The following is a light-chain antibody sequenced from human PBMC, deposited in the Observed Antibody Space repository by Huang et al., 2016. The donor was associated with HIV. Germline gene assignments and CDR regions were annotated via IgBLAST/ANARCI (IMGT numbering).Light chain of an antibody. V-gene: IGKV3-11*01. Sequence: EIVLTQSPATLSLSPVERATLSCRASPHISGYLAWYQQKPGQAPRLLIYDASIRATGIPVRFSGSGSGTDFTFSISSLEPEDFAFYYCQQRAGWPLTFGGGTKVEIK. CDR2: DAS. J-gene: IGKJ4*01. CDR1: PHISGY. CDR3: QQRAGWPLT.